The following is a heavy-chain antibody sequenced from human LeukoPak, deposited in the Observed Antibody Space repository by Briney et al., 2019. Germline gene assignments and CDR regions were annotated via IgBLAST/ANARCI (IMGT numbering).Heavy chain of an antibody. CDR1: GFTFEHYG. Sequence: GGSLRLSCAASGFTFEHYGMPWVRQVPGKGMEWVSYITWNSGYKGYADSVKGRFAISRDNAKSSLYLQMNSLTGDDTAFYYCAKARDYGGNEFDCWGQGILVTVSS. D-gene: IGHD4-23*01. CDR2: ITWNSGYK. CDR3: AKARDYGGNEFDC. V-gene: IGHV3-9*01. J-gene: IGHJ5*01.